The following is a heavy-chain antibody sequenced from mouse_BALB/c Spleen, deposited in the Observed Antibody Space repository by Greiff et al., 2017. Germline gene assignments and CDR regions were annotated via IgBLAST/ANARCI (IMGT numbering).Heavy chain of an antibody. Sequence: DVKLVESGPGLVKPSQSLSLTCTVTGYSITSDYAWNWIRQFPGNKLEWMGYISYSGSTSYNPSLKSRISITRDTSKNQFFLQLNSVTTEDTATYYCARGGNYGFAYWGQGTLVTVSA. J-gene: IGHJ3*01. CDR2: ISYSGST. CDR3: ARGGNYGFAY. V-gene: IGHV3-2*02. CDR1: GYSITSDYA. D-gene: IGHD1-1*02.